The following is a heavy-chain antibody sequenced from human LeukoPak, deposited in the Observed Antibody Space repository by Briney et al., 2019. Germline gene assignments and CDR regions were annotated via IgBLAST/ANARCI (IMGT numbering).Heavy chain of an antibody. Sequence: GGSLRLSCAASGFTFSSYSMNWVRQAPGKGLEWVSYISSSSSTMYYADSVKGRSSISRDNAKKSLYLQMNSLRAEDTAVYYCARRPRYDIWSIYYNYLDYWGQGTLVTVSS. V-gene: IGHV3-48*01. CDR1: GFTFSSYS. D-gene: IGHD3-3*01. CDR3: ARRPRYDIWSIYYNYLDY. CDR2: ISSSSSTM. J-gene: IGHJ4*02.